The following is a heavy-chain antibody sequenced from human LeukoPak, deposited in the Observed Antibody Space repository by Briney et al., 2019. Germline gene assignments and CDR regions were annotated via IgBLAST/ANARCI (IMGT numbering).Heavy chain of an antibody. CDR1: GASINSGSYY. Sequence: SETLSLTCTVSGASINSGSYYWNWIRQSAGKGLEWIGHIYTTGSTNCNPSLKSRVTISLDTSKNQFSLKLNSVTAADTAVYYCARCTSTSCYNFDYWGQGTLVTVSS. CDR3: ARCTSTSCYNFDY. V-gene: IGHV4-61*09. D-gene: IGHD2-2*02. CDR2: IYTTGST. J-gene: IGHJ4*02.